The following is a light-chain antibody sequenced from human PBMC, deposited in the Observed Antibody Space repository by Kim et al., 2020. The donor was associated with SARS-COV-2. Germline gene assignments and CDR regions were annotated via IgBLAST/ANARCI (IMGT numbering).Light chain of an antibody. V-gene: IGLV3-1*01. Sequence: SLLPGQTAFFTCSGNNLGDQNVCWYQQRPGQSPLLVIYEDIKRPSGIPERVSGSNSGNTATLTISGTQAMDEADYYCQAWDSSTVVFGRGTQLTVL. CDR1: NLGDQN. CDR3: QAWDSSTVV. CDR2: EDI. J-gene: IGLJ2*01.